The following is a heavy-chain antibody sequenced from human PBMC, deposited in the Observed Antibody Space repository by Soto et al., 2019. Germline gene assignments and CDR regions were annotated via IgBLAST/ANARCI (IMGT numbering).Heavy chain of an antibody. V-gene: IGHV1-58*01. D-gene: IGHD3-10*01. Sequence: ASVKVSCKASGFTFTSSAVQWVRQARGQRLEWIGWIVVGSGNTNYAQKFQERVTITRDMSTSTAYMELSSLRSEDTAVYYCAAKIGALGAFDIWGQGTMVTVSS. CDR1: GFTFTSSA. CDR2: IVVGSGNT. J-gene: IGHJ3*02. CDR3: AAKIGALGAFDI.